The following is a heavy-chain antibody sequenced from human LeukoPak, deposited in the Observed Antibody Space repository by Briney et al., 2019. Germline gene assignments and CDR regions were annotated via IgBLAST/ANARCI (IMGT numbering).Heavy chain of an antibody. CDR1: GGSISSHY. CDR2: IYYSGST. Sequence: SETLSLTCTVSGGSISSHYWSWIRQPPGKGLEWIGYIYYSGSTHHNPSLKSRVTISVDTSKNQFSLKLSSVTAADTAVYYCARHDPTYSGSYDYWGQGTLVTVSS. V-gene: IGHV4-59*08. D-gene: IGHD1-26*01. CDR3: ARHDPTYSGSYDY. J-gene: IGHJ4*02.